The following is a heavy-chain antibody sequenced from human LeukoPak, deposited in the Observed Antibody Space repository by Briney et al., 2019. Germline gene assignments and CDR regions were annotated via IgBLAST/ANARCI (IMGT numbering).Heavy chain of an antibody. Sequence: PGESLKISCKGSGYSFTSYWIGWVRQMPGKGLEWMGIIYPGDSDTRYSPSFQGQVTISADKSISTAYLQWSSLKASGTAVYYCARFEYYGSGSSPYFDYWGQGTLVTVSS. CDR2: IYPGDSDT. CDR3: ARFEYYGSGSSPYFDY. CDR1: GYSFTSYW. D-gene: IGHD3-10*01. V-gene: IGHV5-51*01. J-gene: IGHJ4*02.